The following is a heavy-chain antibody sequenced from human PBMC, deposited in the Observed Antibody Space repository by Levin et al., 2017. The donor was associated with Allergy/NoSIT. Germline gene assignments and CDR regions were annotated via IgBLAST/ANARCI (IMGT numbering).Heavy chain of an antibody. V-gene: IGHV4-39*01. CDR3: ARRGVDYGDYD. Sequence: HSQTLSLTCTVSGGSISSSSYYWGWIRQPPGKGLEWIGSIYYSGSTYYNPSLKSRVTISVDTSKNQFSLKLSSVTAADTAVYYCARRGVDYGDYDWGQGTLVTVSS. CDR1: GGSISSSSYY. D-gene: IGHD4-17*01. CDR2: IYYSGST. J-gene: IGHJ4*02.